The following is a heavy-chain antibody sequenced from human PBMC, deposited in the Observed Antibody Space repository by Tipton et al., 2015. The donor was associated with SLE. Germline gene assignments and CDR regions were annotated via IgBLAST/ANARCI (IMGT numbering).Heavy chain of an antibody. V-gene: IGHV6-1*01. CDR1: GDSVSSNSAA. CDR2: TYYRSKWYN. D-gene: IGHD6-6*01. CDR3: ASASIRDPDAFDI. Sequence: GLVKPSQTLSLTCAISGDSVSSNSAAWNWIRQSPSRGLEWLGRTYYRSKWYNDYAVSVKSRITINPDTSKNQFSLKLSSVTAADTAVYYCASASIRDPDAFDIWGQGTMVTVSS. J-gene: IGHJ3*02.